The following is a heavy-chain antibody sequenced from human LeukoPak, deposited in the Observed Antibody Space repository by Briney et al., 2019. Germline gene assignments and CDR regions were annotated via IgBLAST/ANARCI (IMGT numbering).Heavy chain of an antibody. V-gene: IGHV4-34*01. J-gene: IGHJ6*02. Sequence: SETLSLTCAVYGGSFSGYYWSWIRQPPKKGLEWIGEINHSGSTNYNPSLKSRVTISVDTSKNQFSLKLSSVTAADTAVYYCARMIHPRYYGMDVWGQGTTVTVSS. CDR3: ARMIHPRYYGMDV. CDR1: GGSFSGYY. CDR2: INHSGST. D-gene: IGHD3-22*01.